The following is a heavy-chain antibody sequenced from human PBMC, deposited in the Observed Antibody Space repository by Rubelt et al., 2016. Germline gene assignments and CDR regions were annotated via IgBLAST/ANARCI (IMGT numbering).Heavy chain of an antibody. J-gene: IGHJ4*02. CDR1: GDSLSSFTL. CDR2: IHRSGTT. Sequence: QVQLQESGPGLVKPSETLSLTCDVSGDSLSSFTLWNWLRQPPGKGLEWIGEIHRSGTTTYNPSLQSRVTISMDHSKNQFSLRLTSMASADTAIYFCARHTSESSSAAFDNWGQGILVTVSS. D-gene: IGHD2/OR15-2a*01. CDR3: ARHTSESSSAAFDN. V-gene: IGHV4/OR15-8*02.